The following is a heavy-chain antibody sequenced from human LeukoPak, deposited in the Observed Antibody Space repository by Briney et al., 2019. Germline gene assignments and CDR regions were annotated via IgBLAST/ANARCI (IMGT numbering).Heavy chain of an antibody. Sequence: GGSLRLSCAASGFTFSSYWMGWVRQAPGKGLEWVANIKQDGSEKYYVDSVKGRFTISRDNAKNSLYLQMNSLRAEDTAVYYCARVRRYFDWLLDYWGQGTLVTVSS. J-gene: IGHJ4*02. D-gene: IGHD3-9*01. CDR3: ARVRRYFDWLLDY. CDR1: GFTFSSYW. CDR2: IKQDGSEK. V-gene: IGHV3-7*01.